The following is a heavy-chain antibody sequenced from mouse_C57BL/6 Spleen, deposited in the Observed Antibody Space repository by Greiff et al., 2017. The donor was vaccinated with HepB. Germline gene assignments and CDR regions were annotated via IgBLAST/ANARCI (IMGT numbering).Heavy chain of an antibody. CDR1: GYTFTSYW. J-gene: IGHJ2*01. V-gene: IGHV1-52*01. CDR3: ARKWSFYY. Sequence: QVQLQQPGAELVRPGSSVKLSCKASGYTFTSYWMHWVKQRPIQGLEWIGNIDPSDSETHYTQKFKDKATLTVDKSSSTAYMQLSSLTSEDSAVYYCARKWSFYYWGQGTTLTVSS. D-gene: IGHD1-3*01. CDR2: IDPSDSET.